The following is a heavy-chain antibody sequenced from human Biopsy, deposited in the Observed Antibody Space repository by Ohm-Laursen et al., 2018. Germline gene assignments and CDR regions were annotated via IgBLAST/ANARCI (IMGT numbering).Heavy chain of an antibody. J-gene: IGHJ4*02. CDR3: AKRGVERGRPLAY. V-gene: IGHV1-69*13. CDR2: INSMFGTT. D-gene: IGHD1-1*01. Sequence: GASVKVSCNASGYTFISYDIDWVRQATGQGLEWMGEINSMFGTTNYAQTFQGRVTITADESTSTAYMEVSSLRSEDTAVYYCAKRGVERGRPLAYWGQGTLVTVSS. CDR1: GYTFISYD.